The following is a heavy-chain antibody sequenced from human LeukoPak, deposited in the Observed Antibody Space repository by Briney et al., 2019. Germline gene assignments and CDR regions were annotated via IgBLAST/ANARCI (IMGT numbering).Heavy chain of an antibody. CDR2: INSDGTST. Sequence: GGSLRLSSGASGVTFSTTWMHWVRQAPGKGLVCVSRINSDGTSTVYADSVKGRFTISRDNAKNTVYLQMSGLGVDDTAVYYCARDNYYSIDYWGQGTLVTVSS. V-gene: IGHV3-74*01. J-gene: IGHJ4*02. CDR3: ARDNYYSIDY. D-gene: IGHD1-26*01. CDR1: GVTFSTTW.